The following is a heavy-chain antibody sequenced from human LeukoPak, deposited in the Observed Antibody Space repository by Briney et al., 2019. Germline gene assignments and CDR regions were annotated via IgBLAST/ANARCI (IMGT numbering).Heavy chain of an antibody. D-gene: IGHD2-2*01. J-gene: IGHJ4*02. V-gene: IGHV3-21*01. CDR1: GFTFSSYS. CDR3: ARGCSSTCCSMSFDY. Sequence: PGGSLRLSCAASGFTFSSYSMNWVRQAPGKGLEWVSSISSSSSYIYYADSVKGRFTISRDNAKNSLYLQMNSLRAEDTAVYYCARGCSSTCCSMSFDYWGQGTLVTVSS. CDR2: ISSSSSYI.